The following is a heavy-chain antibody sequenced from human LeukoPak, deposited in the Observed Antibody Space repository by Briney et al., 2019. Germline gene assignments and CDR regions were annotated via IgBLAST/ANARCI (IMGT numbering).Heavy chain of an antibody. Sequence: PSETLSLTCAVYGGSFSGYYWGWIRQSLGKGLEWIGETNPSGTTNYNPSPKSRVTISVDTSKNQSSLKLTSVTAVDTAVYYCAKSGSKRQLVCRWFDPWGQGTLVTVSS. CDR3: AKSGSKRQLVCRWFDP. V-gene: IGHV4-34*01. CDR2: TNPSGTT. D-gene: IGHD6-6*01. CDR1: GGSFSGYY. J-gene: IGHJ5*02.